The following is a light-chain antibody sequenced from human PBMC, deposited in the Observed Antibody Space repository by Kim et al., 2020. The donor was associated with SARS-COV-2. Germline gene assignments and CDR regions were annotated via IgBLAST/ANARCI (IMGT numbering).Light chain of an antibody. CDR3: QQYNNWPLT. CDR1: QSVPSN. V-gene: IGKV3-15*01. J-gene: IGKJ4*01. CDR2: GAS. Sequence: VSPGETSTLSCRASQSVPSNLAWYQQKPGQAPRLLIYGASTRATGVPARFSGSGSGTEFTLSISSLQSEDFAVYYCQQYNNWPLTFGGGTKVDIK.